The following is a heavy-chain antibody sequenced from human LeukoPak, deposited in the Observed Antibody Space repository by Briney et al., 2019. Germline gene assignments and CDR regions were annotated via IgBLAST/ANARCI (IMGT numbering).Heavy chain of an antibody. D-gene: IGHD2-21*02. CDR1: GDSFSSAGYS. CDR2: ISYSGNT. CDR3: ARDVLVTSSPDAFDI. Sequence: PSQTLSLTCTVSGDSFSSAGYSWTWIRQPPGKGLQWVGYISYSGNTYYSPSLKSRVSISLDASKNQFSLKLTSVTAADTATYFCARDVLVTSSPDAFDIWGQGTMVTVSS. V-gene: IGHV4-31*03. J-gene: IGHJ3*02.